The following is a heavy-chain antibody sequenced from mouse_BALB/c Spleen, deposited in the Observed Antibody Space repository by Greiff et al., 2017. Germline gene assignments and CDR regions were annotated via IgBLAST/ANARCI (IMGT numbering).Heavy chain of an antibody. D-gene: IGHD1-1*01. CDR2: IDPYNGGT. CDR1: GYAFTSYN. CDR3: ARYTTVVATGFDY. V-gene: IGHV1S135*01. Sequence: LVESGPELVKPGASVKVSCKASGYAFTSYNMYWVKQSHGKSLEWIGYIDPYNGGTSYNQKFKGKATLTVDKSSSTAYMHLNSLTSEDSAVYYCARYTTVVATGFDYWGQGTTLTVSS. J-gene: IGHJ2*01.